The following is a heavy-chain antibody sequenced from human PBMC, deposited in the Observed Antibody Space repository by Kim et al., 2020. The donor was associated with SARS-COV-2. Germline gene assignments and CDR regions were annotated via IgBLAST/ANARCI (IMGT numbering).Heavy chain of an antibody. Sequence: GGSLRLSCAASGFTFSSHWMSWVRQAPGKGLEWVANINQDEGEKYYVDSVEGRFTISRDNAKNSLYLQMTNLRAEDTAVYYCGRNNSGVAAGKVHSWGQGIRVPAS. V-gene: IGHV3-7*03. CDR1: GFTFSSHW. J-gene: IGHJ4*02. D-gene: IGHD6-13*01. CDR2: INQDEGEK. CDR3: GRNNSGVAAGKVHS.